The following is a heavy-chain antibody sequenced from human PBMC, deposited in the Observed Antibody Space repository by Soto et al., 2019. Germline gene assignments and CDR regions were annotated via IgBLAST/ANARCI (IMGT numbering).Heavy chain of an antibody. V-gene: IGHV3-23*01. D-gene: IGHD4-17*01. CDR2: ISGSGGAT. Sequence: PGGSLRLSCAVSGITFSAYAMTWVRQAPGKGLEWVSAISGSGGATYHSDSVKGRFIISRDNSKNTLYLQMNSLRAEDTAVYYCAKVTYGDNKPVYGMDVWGQGTTVTVSS. J-gene: IGHJ6*02. CDR1: GITFSAYA. CDR3: AKVTYGDNKPVYGMDV.